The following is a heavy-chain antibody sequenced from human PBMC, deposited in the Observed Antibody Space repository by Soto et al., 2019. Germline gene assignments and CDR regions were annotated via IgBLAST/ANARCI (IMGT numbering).Heavy chain of an antibody. CDR2: IVVGSGNT. Sequence: SVKVSCKASGFTFTSSAVQWVRQARGQRLEWIGWIVVGSGNTNYAQKFQERVTITRDMSTSTAYMELSSLRSEDTAVYYCAAGVDYGSGSCYNVAFDYWGQGTLVTVSS. V-gene: IGHV1-58*01. CDR3: AAGVDYGSGSCYNVAFDY. D-gene: IGHD3-10*01. CDR1: GFTFTSSA. J-gene: IGHJ4*02.